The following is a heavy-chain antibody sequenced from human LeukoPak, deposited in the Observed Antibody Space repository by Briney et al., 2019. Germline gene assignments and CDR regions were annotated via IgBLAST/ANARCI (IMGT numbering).Heavy chain of an antibody. CDR3: ARGYVNYYYSMDV. J-gene: IGHJ6*04. V-gene: IGHV3-23*01. CDR2: ISGSGGST. Sequence: GGSLRLSCAASGFTFSSYAMSWVRQAPGKGLEWVSAISGSGGSTYYADSVKGRFTISSDNSKNTLYLQMNSLRAEDTAVYYCARGYVNYYYSMDVWGKGTTVTVSS. CDR1: GFTFSSYA. D-gene: IGHD5-12*01.